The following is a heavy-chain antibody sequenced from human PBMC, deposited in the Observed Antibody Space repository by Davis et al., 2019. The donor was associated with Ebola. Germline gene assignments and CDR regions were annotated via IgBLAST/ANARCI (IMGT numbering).Heavy chain of an antibody. V-gene: IGHV3-21*04. D-gene: IGHD6-19*01. CDR1: GFTFSTYS. Sequence: PGGSLRLSCAASGFTFSTYSMSWVRQAPGKALEWVSSISSDSDYIYYADSAKGRFTISRDNSKNTLYLQMNSLRAEDTAVYYCAKVGSGWYLDYWGQGTLVTVSS. CDR3: AKVGSGWYLDY. CDR2: ISSDSDYI. J-gene: IGHJ4*02.